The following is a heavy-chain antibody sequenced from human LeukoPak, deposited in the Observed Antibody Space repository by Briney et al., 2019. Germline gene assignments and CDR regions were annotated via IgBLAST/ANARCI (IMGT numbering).Heavy chain of an antibody. CDR1: GFTFSSYW. J-gene: IGHJ4*02. D-gene: IGHD1-26*01. Sequence: GGSLRLSCAASGFTFSSYWMNWVRQAPGKGLEWVATIKEDGSEKYYVDSVKGRFTISRDNAKNSLYLQLNSMRAEDTAVYYCARRGSYLDYWGQGTLVTVSS. CDR2: IKEDGSEK. CDR3: ARRGSYLDY. V-gene: IGHV3-7*01.